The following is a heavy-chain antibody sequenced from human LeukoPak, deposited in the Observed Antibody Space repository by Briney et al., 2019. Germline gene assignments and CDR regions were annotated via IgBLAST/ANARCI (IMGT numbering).Heavy chain of an antibody. Sequence: PSGTLSLTCAVSGGSISSSNWWGWVRQPPGKGLEWIGEIYHSGSTNYNPSLKSRVTISVDKSKNQFSLKLSSVTAADTAVYYCARLVIRQYSSSYYGMDVWGQGTTVTVSS. D-gene: IGHD6-6*01. CDR2: IYHSGST. CDR1: GGSISSSNW. J-gene: IGHJ6*02. CDR3: ARLVIRQYSSSYYGMDV. V-gene: IGHV4-4*02.